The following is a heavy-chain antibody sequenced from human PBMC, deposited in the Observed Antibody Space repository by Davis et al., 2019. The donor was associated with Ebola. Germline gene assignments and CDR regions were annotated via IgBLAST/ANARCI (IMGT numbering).Heavy chain of an antibody. V-gene: IGHV3-66*02. J-gene: IGHJ3*02. CDR1: GFTFSTYA. CDR2: IYSGGST. CDR3: ARSYYDSSGYYSRLGAFDI. Sequence: GESLKISCAASGFTFSTYAMTWVRQAPGKGLEWVSVIYSGGSTYYADSVKGRFTISRHNSKNTLYLQMGSLRAEDMAVYYCARSYYDSSGYYSRLGAFDIWGQGTMVTVSS. D-gene: IGHD3-22*01.